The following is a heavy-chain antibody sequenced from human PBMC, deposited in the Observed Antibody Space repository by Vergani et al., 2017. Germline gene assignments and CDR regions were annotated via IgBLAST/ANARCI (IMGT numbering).Heavy chain of an antibody. CDR2: IRYDGSNP. D-gene: IGHD1-26*01. CDR1: GYTFGHFD. Sequence: QEQLLQSGGGVVQPGGSLRLSCIGSGYTFGHFDMHWVRQAPGKGLASVAFIRYDGSNPQYIDSVKGRFTISRDNSKDTLFLQMNGLRPEDTGTYFCAKKGGSLYYYGVDVWGQGTTITVSS. CDR3: AKKGGSLYYYGVDV. V-gene: IGHV3-30*02. J-gene: IGHJ6*02.